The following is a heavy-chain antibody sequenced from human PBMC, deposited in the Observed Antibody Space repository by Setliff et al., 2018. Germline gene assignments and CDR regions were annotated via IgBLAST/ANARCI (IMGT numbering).Heavy chain of an antibody. Sequence: SETLSLTCAVSGGSISSSNWWSWVRQPTGKGLEWIGVIYHSGSTNYNPPLKSLVTISRHTSKNQFFLDLSSVTAADTAVYYCARRSSFWSCYFDYWGQGTLVTVSS. CDR2: IYHSGST. CDR3: ARRSSFWSCYFDY. J-gene: IGHJ4*02. D-gene: IGHD3-3*01. CDR1: GGSISSSNW. V-gene: IGHV4-4*02.